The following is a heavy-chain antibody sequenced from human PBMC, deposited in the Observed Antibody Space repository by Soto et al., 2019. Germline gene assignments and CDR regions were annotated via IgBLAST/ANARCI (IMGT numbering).Heavy chain of an antibody. CDR3: AADLPYCGGDCYSSEDFYYYYGMDV. CDR2: IVVGSGNT. CDR1: GFTFTSSA. Sequence: SVKVSCKASGFTFTSSAVQWGRQARGQRLEWKGWIVVGSGNTNYAQKFQERVTITRDMPTSTAYMELSSLRSEDTAVYYCAADLPYCGGDCYSSEDFYYYYGMDVWGQGTTVTVSS. V-gene: IGHV1-58*01. D-gene: IGHD2-21*02. J-gene: IGHJ6*02.